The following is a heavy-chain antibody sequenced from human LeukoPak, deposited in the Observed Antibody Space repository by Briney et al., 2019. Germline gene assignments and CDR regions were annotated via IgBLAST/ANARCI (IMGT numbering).Heavy chain of an antibody. CDR1: GGSISSSSYY. CDR3: ARAPMAHFDY. V-gene: IGHV4-39*07. CDR2: IYYSGST. J-gene: IGHJ4*02. Sequence: SETLSLTCTVSGGSISSSSYYWGWIRQPPGKGLEWIGSIYYSGSTYYNPSLKSRVTISVDTSKNQFSLKLSSVTAADTAVYYCARAPMAHFDYWGQGTLVTVSS. D-gene: IGHD5-24*01.